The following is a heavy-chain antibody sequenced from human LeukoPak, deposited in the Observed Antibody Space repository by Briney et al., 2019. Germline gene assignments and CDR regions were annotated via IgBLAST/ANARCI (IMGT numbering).Heavy chain of an antibody. CDR2: IYTTGST. CDR1: DDSINDYH. J-gene: IGHJ4*02. D-gene: IGHD3-3*01. Sequence: PSETLSLTCTVSDDSINDYHWSWIRQPAGKGLEWIGRIYTTGSTNYNPSLKSRVTMSIDMSKNQFSLNLSSVTAAATAVYYCARGGEWSYDYWGQGTLVTVSS. CDR3: ARGGEWSYDY. V-gene: IGHV4-4*07.